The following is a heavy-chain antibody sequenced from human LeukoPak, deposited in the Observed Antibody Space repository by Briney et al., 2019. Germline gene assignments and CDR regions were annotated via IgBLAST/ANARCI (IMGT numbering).Heavy chain of an antibody. CDR1: GFTISIYS. CDR2: ISSSSNTI. V-gene: IGHV3-48*01. D-gene: IGHD3-3*01. J-gene: IGHJ5*02. Sequence: GGSLRLSCEGSGFTISIYSMNWVRQAPGKGLEWVSYISSSSNTIYYADSVKGRFTISRDNAKNSLYLQMNSLRAEDTAVYYCARDFYDFWSGSIRFDPWGQGTLVTVSS. CDR3: ARDFYDFWSGSIRFDP.